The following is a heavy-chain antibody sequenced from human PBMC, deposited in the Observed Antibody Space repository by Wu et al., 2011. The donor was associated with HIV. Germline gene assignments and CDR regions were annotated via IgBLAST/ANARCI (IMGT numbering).Heavy chain of an antibody. J-gene: IGHJ4*02. Sequence: QVQLVQSGAEVKKPGASVKVSLQGFWLHLYTYGVSWVRQAPGQGLEWMGWISAYSGNTIYAQNFQGRVTVTRDMSTTTSFMELKTLTSDDTAVYYCARGLPGEWLPGSDWGQGTLVSVSS. CDR3: ARGLPGEWLPGSD. CDR2: ISAYSGNT. V-gene: IGHV1-18*01. D-gene: IGHD3-10*01. CDR1: LHLYTYG.